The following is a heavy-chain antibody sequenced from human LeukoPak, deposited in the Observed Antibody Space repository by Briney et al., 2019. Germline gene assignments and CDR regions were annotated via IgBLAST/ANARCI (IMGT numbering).Heavy chain of an antibody. D-gene: IGHD2-2*01. V-gene: IGHV3-30*03. CDR1: GFTFSSYG. CDR2: ISYDGSNK. CDR3: ASPLGYCSSTSCQFDY. J-gene: IGHJ4*02. Sequence: LPGGSLRLSCAASGFTFSSYGMHWVRQAPGKGLEWVAVISYDGSNKYYADSVKGRFTISRDNSKNTLYLQMNSLRAEDTAVYYCASPLGYCSSTSCQFDYWGQGTLVTVSS.